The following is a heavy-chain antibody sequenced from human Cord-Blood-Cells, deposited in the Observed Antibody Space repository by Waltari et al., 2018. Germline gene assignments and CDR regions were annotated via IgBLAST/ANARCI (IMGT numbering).Heavy chain of an antibody. CDR1: GFTFSSYA. J-gene: IGHJ5*02. V-gene: IGHV3-23*01. CDR3: AKVWLQVPWFDP. CDR2: ISGSGGST. Sequence: EVQLLESGGGLVQPGGSLRLSCAASGFTFSSYAMSWVRQAPGKGLEWVSAISGSGGSTYYADSVKGRFTISRENSKNTLYLQMNSLRAEDTAVYYCAKVWLQVPWFDPWGQGTLVTVSS. D-gene: IGHD5-12*01.